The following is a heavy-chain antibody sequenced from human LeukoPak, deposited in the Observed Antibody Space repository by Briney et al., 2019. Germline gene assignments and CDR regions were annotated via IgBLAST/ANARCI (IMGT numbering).Heavy chain of an antibody. J-gene: IGHJ3*02. CDR1: GGSISSYY. Sequence: SETLSLTCTVSGGSISSYYWTWIRHPPGKGLEWIGYIYNSRNTNYNPSLKSRVTISVGTSENQFSLKLNSVTAADTAVYYCARRNILTEGEAFDIWGQGTMVTVSS. CDR2: IYNSRNT. V-gene: IGHV4-59*08. D-gene: IGHD3-9*01. CDR3: ARRNILTEGEAFDI.